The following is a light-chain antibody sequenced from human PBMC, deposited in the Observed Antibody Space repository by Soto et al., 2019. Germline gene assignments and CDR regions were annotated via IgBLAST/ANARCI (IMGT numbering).Light chain of an antibody. CDR3: QQRSNWPLT. CDR1: QSISSY. J-gene: IGKJ4*01. CDR2: DAS. V-gene: IGKV3-11*01. Sequence: EVVLTQSPVTLTLSPGERATLSCRASQSISSYLACYQQKPGQAPRLLIYDASNSATGIPARFSGGGSGTDFTLTISSLEPEDFAVHYCQQRSNWPLTFGGGTNVEIK.